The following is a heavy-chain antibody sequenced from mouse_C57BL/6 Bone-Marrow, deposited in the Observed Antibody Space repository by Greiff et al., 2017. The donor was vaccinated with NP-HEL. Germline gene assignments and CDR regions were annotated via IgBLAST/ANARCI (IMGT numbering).Heavy chain of an antibody. V-gene: IGHV1-54*01. CDR3: ASRTGKDAMDY. CDR2: INPGSGGT. J-gene: IGHJ4*01. CDR1: GYAFTNYL. Sequence: QVQLKQSGAELVRPGTSVKVSCKASGYAFTNYLIEWVKQRPGQGLEWIGVINPGSGGTNYNEKFKGKATLTADKSSSTAYMQLSSLTSEDSAVYFCASRTGKDAMDYWGQGTSVTVSS. D-gene: IGHD4-1*01.